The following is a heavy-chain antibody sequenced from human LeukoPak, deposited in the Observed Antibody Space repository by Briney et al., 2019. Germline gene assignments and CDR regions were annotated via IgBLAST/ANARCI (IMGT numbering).Heavy chain of an antibody. V-gene: IGHV4-38-2*02. J-gene: IGHJ4*02. D-gene: IGHD3-22*01. CDR1: GYSISSGYY. CDR2: IYHSGST. Sequence: SETLSLTCTVSGYSISSGYYWGWIRQPPGKGLEWIGSIYHSGSTYYNPSLKSRVTISVDTSKNQFSLKLSSVIAADTAVYYCARDMSFRGAAYDSSGYYYAPFGYWGQGTLVTVSS. CDR3: ARDMSFRGAAYDSSGYYYAPFGY.